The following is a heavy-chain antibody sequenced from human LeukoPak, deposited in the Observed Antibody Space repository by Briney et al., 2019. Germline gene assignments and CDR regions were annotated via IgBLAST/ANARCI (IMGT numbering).Heavy chain of an antibody. D-gene: IGHD6-19*01. J-gene: IGHJ5*02. CDR2: IIPIFGTA. V-gene: IGHV1-69*05. Sequence: SVKVSCKASGGTFSSYAISWVRQAPGQGLEWMGGIIPIFGTANYAQKFQDRVTMTTDTSTTTAYMELRSLRSDDTAVYYCARDWGIAVAGVDPWGQGTLVTVSS. CDR3: ARDWGIAVAGVDP. CDR1: GGTFSSYA.